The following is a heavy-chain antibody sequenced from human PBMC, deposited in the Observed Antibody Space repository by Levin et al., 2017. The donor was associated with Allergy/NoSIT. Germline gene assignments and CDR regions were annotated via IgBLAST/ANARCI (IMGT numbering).Heavy chain of an antibody. V-gene: IGHV4-61*01. CDR2: IYYTGTT. Sequence: PGGSLRLSCTVSGGSIISGSYYWSWIRQPPGKGLEWIGYIYYTGTTYYNPSLKSRVTLSVDTSKNQFSLKLSSVTAADTAVYYCARDRRGWKRWLDPWGQGTLVTVSS. D-gene: IGHD6-19*01. CDR1: GGSIISGSYY. J-gene: IGHJ5*02. CDR3: ARDRRGWKRWLDP.